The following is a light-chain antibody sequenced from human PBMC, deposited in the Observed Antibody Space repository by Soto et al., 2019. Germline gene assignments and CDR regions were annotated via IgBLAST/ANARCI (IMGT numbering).Light chain of an antibody. CDR3: QQYNSYSWT. V-gene: IGKV1-5*03. J-gene: IGKJ1*01. CDR1: QSISSW. Sequence: DIQMTQSPSTLSASVGDRVTITCLASQSISSWLAWYQQKPGKAPKLLISQASSLESGVPSRFSGSGSETEFTLTISGLQPDDFASYYCQQYNSYSWTFGQGTKVDIK. CDR2: QAS.